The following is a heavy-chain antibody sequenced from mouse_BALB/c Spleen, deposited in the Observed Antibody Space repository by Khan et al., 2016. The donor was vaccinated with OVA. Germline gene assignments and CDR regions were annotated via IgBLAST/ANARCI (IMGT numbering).Heavy chain of an antibody. CDR1: GYTFTDYY. CDR3: ARRNYFGYTFAY. D-gene: IGHD1-2*01. V-gene: IGHV1-77*01. Sequence: QVQLQQSGAELARPGASVKLSCKASGYTFTDYYINWVKQRSGQGLEWIGEIYPGSGNTYYNEKFKDKATLTADKSYTTAYMQLSSLTSEDSAVYFCARRNYFGYTFAYWGQGTLVTVSA. CDR2: IYPGSGNT. J-gene: IGHJ3*01.